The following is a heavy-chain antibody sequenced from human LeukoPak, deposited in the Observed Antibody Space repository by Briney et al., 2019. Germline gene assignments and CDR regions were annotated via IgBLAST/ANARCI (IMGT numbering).Heavy chain of an antibody. CDR1: GLTFYMYA. CDR3: AKDRPNFHENSGHYYRRDGDS. J-gene: IGHJ5*01. Sequence: PGGSLRLSCQASGLTFYMYAMSWVRQAPGKGLEWVASMCGTAGCTFYSDSVKGRFTISRDNSKNVLYLRMNSLTAEDTAIYYCAKDRPNFHENSGHYYRRDGDSWGQGTLVTVSS. D-gene: IGHD3-22*01. V-gene: IGHV3-23*01. CDR2: MCGTAGCT.